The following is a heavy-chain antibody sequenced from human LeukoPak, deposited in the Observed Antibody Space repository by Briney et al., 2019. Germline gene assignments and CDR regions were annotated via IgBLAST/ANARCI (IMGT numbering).Heavy chain of an antibody. V-gene: IGHV3-23*01. D-gene: IGHD7-27*01. CDR2: IGTSGGDI. J-gene: IGHJ4*02. Sequence: PGGSLRLSCAASGFTFSNYVMIWVRQAPGKGLECVSIIGTSGGDIHYADSVKGRFSISRDNSKNTLSLQMNSLRVDDTAVYYCARDPNWGSGYWGQGTLVTVSS. CDR1: GFTFSNYV. CDR3: ARDPNWGSGY.